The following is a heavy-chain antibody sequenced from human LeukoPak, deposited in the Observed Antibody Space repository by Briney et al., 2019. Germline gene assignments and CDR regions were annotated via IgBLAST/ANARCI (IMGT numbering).Heavy chain of an antibody. J-gene: IGHJ5*02. D-gene: IGHD4-17*01. Sequence: GGSLRLSCAASGFIFSSYAMSWVRQAPGKGLECVSAISRSGGSTYYADSVKGRFTISRDNSKNTLYLQMNSLRAEDTAVYYCPKAALTEYGDYVGGPDWFDPWGQGTLVSVSS. V-gene: IGHV3-23*01. CDR2: ISRSGGST. CDR1: GFIFSSYA. CDR3: PKAALTEYGDYVGGPDWFDP.